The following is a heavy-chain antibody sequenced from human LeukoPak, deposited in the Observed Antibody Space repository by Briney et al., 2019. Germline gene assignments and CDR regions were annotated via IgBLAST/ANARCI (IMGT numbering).Heavy chain of an antibody. J-gene: IGHJ4*02. D-gene: IGHD6-6*01. CDR1: GASISGYY. CDR2: IYYSGST. Sequence: PPETLSLTCTVSGASISGYYWSWIRQPPGKGLEWIGYIYYSGSTNYNPSLKSRVTISVDTSKNQFSLKLSSVTAADTAVYYCARDLRAALDYWGQGTLVTVSS. V-gene: IGHV4-59*01. CDR3: ARDLRAALDY.